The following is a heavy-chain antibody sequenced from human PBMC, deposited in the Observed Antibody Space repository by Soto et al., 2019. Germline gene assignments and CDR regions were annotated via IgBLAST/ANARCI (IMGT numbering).Heavy chain of an antibody. D-gene: IGHD6-19*01. CDR3: ARGDRGAGDL. Sequence: EVQLVESGGGLVRPGGSLRLSCAASGFTFSYYWMHWVRQAPGKGLVWVSRIHSDGSSTTYADFVKGRFIISRDNARNTVDLQMNSVRVEDTAVYYCARGDRGAGDLWGQGTVVTVSS. V-gene: IGHV3-74*01. CDR1: GFTFSYYW. J-gene: IGHJ3*01. CDR2: IHSDGSST.